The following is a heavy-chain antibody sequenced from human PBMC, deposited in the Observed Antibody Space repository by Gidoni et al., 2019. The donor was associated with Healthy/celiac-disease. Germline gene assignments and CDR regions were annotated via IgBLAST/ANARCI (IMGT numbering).Heavy chain of an antibody. D-gene: IGHD3-22*01. CDR3: ARDLTMIVGQYYFDY. Sequence: QVQLQESGPGLVKPSETLSLTCTVSGYSISSGYYWGWIRQPPGKGLEGIGSIYHSGSTYYNPSLKRRVTISVDTSKNQFSLKLSSVTAADTAVYYCARDLTMIVGQYYFDYWGQGTLVTVSS. CDR2: IYHSGST. V-gene: IGHV4-38-2*02. J-gene: IGHJ4*02. CDR1: GYSISSGYY.